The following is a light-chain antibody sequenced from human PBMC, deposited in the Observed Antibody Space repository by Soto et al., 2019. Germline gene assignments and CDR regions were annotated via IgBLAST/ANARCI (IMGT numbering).Light chain of an antibody. CDR2: AAS. CDR3: QQANSFPIT. V-gene: IGKV1-17*01. Sequence: IQMTQSPSTLSASVGYRVTITCRASQGIRNDLGWYQQKTGKAPKLXIYAASSLQSGVPSRFSGSGSGTDFNLTISSLQTEDFATYYCQQANSFPITFGQGTRLEIK. J-gene: IGKJ5*01. CDR1: QGIRND.